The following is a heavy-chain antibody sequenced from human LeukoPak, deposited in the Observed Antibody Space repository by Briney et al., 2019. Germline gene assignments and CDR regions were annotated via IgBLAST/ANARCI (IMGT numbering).Heavy chain of an antibody. V-gene: IGHV4-59*01. Sequence: SETLSLTCTVSGGSISSYYWSWIRQPPGKGLEWIXYIYYSGSTNYNPSLKSRVTISVDTSKNQFSLKLSSVTAADTAVYYCARQGYSYGPTDYYYYMDVWGKGTTVTVSS. J-gene: IGHJ6*03. CDR2: IYYSGST. CDR3: ARQGYSYGPTDYYYYMDV. CDR1: GGSISSYY. D-gene: IGHD5-18*01.